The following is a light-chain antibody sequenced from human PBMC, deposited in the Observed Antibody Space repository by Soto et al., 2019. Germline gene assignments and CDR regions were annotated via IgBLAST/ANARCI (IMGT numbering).Light chain of an antibody. CDR2: DVS. J-gene: IGLJ2*01. CDR3: CSYAGSYTFSI. CDR1: SNDVGGYNY. V-gene: IGLV2-11*01. Sequence: QSALAQPRSVSGSPGQSVTISCTGTSNDVGGYNYVSWYQQHPGKAPKLMIFDVSKRPSGVPDRFSGSMSDNTASLTISGLQAEDEADYYCCSYAGSYTFSIFGGGTKLTVL.